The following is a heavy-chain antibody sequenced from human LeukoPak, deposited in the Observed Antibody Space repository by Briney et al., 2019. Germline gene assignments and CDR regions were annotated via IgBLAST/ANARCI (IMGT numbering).Heavy chain of an antibody. V-gene: IGHV4-34*01. CDR3: ARKGYYYDSSGYYYYPPYYYYMDV. D-gene: IGHD3-22*01. J-gene: IGHJ6*03. CDR1: GGSFSGYY. Sequence: PSETLSLTCAVYGGSFSGYYWSWIRQPPGKGLEWIGEINHSGSTNYNPSLKSRVTISVDTSKNQFSLKLSSVTAADTAVYYCARKGYYYDSSGYYYYPPYYYYMDVWGKGTTVTVPS. CDR2: INHSGST.